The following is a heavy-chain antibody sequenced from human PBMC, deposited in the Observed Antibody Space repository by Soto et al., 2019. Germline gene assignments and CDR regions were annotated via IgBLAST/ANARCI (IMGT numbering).Heavy chain of an antibody. J-gene: IGHJ4*02. V-gene: IGHV1-69*08. CDR1: GGTFSSYT. CDR2: IIPILGIA. Sequence: QVQLVQSGAEVKKPGSSVKVSCKASGGTFSSYTISWVRQAPGQGLEWMGRIIPILGIAYYAQKFQGRVTITADKSTSTAYMELSGLRSEDTAVYYCAREEYYYGSGAFFDYWGQGTLVTVSS. D-gene: IGHD3-10*01. CDR3: AREEYYYGSGAFFDY.